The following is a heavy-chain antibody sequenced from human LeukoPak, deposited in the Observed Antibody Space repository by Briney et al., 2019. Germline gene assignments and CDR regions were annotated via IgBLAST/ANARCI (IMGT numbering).Heavy chain of an antibody. CDR2: IYYSGST. V-gene: IGHV4-59*01. D-gene: IGHD7-27*01. CDR1: GGSTSSYY. CDR3: ARSNWGAGFDY. J-gene: IGHJ4*02. Sequence: SETLSLTCSVSGGSTSSYYWSWIRQPPGKGLEWIGYIYYSGSTNYNPSLKSRVTISVDTSKNQFSLKLSSVTAADTAVYYCARSNWGAGFDYWGQGTLVTVSS.